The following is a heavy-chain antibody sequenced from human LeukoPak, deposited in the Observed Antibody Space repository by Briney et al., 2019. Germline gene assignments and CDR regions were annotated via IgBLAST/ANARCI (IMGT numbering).Heavy chain of an antibody. J-gene: IGHJ4*02. CDR3: ARFAPLLRGSDY. CDR1: GGSISSGGYS. Sequence: SETLSLTCAVSGGSISSGGYSWSWLRQPPGQGLEWIGYIYHSGSTYYNPSLKSRVTISVDRSKNQFSLKLSSVTAADTAVYYRARFAPLLRGSDYWGQGTLVTVSS. D-gene: IGHD2-15*01. V-gene: IGHV4-30-2*01. CDR2: IYHSGST.